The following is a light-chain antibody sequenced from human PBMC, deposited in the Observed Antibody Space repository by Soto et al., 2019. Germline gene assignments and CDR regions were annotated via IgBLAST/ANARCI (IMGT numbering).Light chain of an antibody. CDR2: GTS. CDR1: HSVSSSY. J-gene: IGKJ1*01. Sequence: EIVLTQSPGTLSLSPAERATLSCRASHSVSSSYLAWYQQKPGQAPRLLIYGTSSRATGIPDRCSGSGSGTDFSLTITRLQPADVAVYYCQHYGSSPPSWTFGQGTKVEIK. V-gene: IGKV3-20*01. CDR3: QHYGSSPPSWT.